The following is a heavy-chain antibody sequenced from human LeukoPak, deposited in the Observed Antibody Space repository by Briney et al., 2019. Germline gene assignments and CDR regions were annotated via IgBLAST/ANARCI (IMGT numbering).Heavy chain of an antibody. D-gene: IGHD3-22*01. CDR2: ISGSGGST. Sequence: SGGSLRLSCAASGFTFSSYAMSWVRQAPGKGLEWVSAISGSGGSTYYADSVKGRFTISRDNSKNTLYLQMNSLRAEDTAVYYCAKEEGYYYDSSGYGYFDYWGQGTLVTVSS. J-gene: IGHJ4*02. CDR3: AKEEGYYYDSSGYGYFDY. V-gene: IGHV3-23*01. CDR1: GFTFSSYA.